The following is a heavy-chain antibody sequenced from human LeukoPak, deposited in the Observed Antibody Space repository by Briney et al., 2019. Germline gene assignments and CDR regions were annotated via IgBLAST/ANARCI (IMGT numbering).Heavy chain of an antibody. D-gene: IGHD2-15*01. CDR2: ISAYNGNT. V-gene: IGHV1-18*01. CDR1: GYTFTSYV. J-gene: IGHJ4*02. Sequence: ASVKVSCKASGYTFTSYVISWVRQAPGQGLEWMGWISAYNGNTNYAQKLQGRVTMTTDTSTSTAYMELRSLRSDDTAVYYCASCSGGSCYRGVDYWGQGTLVTVSS. CDR3: ASCSGGSCYRGVDY.